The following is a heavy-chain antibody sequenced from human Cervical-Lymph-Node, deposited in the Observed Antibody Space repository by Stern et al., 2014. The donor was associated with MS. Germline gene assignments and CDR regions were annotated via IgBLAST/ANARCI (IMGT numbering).Heavy chain of an antibody. Sequence: AQLVESGADVKEPGSSMKVSCTASGGTFSSIDISWVRQAPGQGLEWLGGIIGLFGTTNYVQTVQGRVTIVADESTNTVSMELSSLRPEDTAVYYCVRDQAGIAASWGQGTLVTVSS. V-gene: IGHV1-69*01. CDR2: IIGLFGTT. J-gene: IGHJ4*02. CDR3: VRDQAGIAAS. D-gene: IGHD6-13*01. CDR1: GGTFSSID.